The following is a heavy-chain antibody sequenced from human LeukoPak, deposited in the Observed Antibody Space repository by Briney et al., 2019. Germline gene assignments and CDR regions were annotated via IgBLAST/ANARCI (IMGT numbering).Heavy chain of an antibody. Sequence: PGGSLRLSCAASGFTFSTYGMNWVRQAPGKGLEWVSVISGSGGNTYYADSVKGRFTISRDTSKNTLYLQMNSLRAEDTAVYYCARGGIQLWLDAFDIWGQGTMVTVSS. J-gene: IGHJ3*02. CDR2: ISGSGGNT. D-gene: IGHD5-18*01. CDR1: GFTFSTYG. V-gene: IGHV3-23*01. CDR3: ARGGIQLWLDAFDI.